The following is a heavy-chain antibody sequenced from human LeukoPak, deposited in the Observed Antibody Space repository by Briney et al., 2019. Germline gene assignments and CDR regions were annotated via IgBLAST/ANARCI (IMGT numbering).Heavy chain of an antibody. CDR3: ASTPTGTRYNWFDP. V-gene: IGHV1-18*01. D-gene: IGHD1/OR15-1a*01. J-gene: IGHJ5*02. Sequence: ASVKVSCKASGYTFTSYGISWVRQAPGQGLEWMGWINAYNGNTNYAQKFQGRVTMTTDTSTSTAYMELRSLRSDDTAVYYCASTPTGTRYNWFDPWGQGTLVTVSS. CDR2: INAYNGNT. CDR1: GYTFTSYG.